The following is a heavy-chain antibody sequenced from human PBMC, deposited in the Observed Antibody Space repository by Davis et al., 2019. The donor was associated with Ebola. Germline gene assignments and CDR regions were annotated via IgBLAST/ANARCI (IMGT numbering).Heavy chain of an antibody. D-gene: IGHD4-17*01. CDR3: ATGVTTFREAGLGF. J-gene: IGHJ4*02. Sequence: SETLSLTCSVSGGSITGYYWSWIRQPPGKGLECIGYIYYTGSTDYNPSLKSRVTMSVDASKNQFSLRLSSVTAADTAVYYCATGVTTFREAGLGFWGQGTLVTVSS. CDR1: GGSITGYY. V-gene: IGHV4-59*01. CDR2: IYYTGST.